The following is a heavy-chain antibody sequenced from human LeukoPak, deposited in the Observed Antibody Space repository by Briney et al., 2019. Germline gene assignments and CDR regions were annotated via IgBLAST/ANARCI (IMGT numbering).Heavy chain of an antibody. D-gene: IGHD5-18*01. CDR3: ARASTAMVTSY. CDR2: IIPMLGIA. CDR1: GGIFSRYA. J-gene: IGHJ4*02. Sequence: GCSVKASCKASGGIFSRYAISWVGQAPGQGLEWMGRIIPMLGIANYAQKFRGRVTITADKSTSTAYMELSSLRSEDTAVYYCARASTAMVTSYWGQGTLVTVSS. V-gene: IGHV1-69*04.